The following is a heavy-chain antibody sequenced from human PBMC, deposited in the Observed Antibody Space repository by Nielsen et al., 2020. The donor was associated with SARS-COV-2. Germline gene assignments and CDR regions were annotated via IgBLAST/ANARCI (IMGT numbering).Heavy chain of an antibody. Sequence: SETLSLTCTVSGGSLSSYYWSWIRQPPGKGLEWIGYIYYSGSTNYNPSLKSRVTISVDTSKNQFSLKLSSVTAADTAVYYCARGGYGGRIFDYWGQGTLVTVSS. D-gene: IGHD2-15*01. J-gene: IGHJ4*02. CDR3: ARGGYGGRIFDY. CDR2: IYYSGST. V-gene: IGHV4-59*01. CDR1: GGSLSSYY.